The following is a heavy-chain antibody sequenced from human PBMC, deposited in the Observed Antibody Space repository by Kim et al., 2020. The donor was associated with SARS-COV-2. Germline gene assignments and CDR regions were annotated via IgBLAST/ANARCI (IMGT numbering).Heavy chain of an antibody. D-gene: IGHD3-16*02. J-gene: IGHJ4*02. Sequence: VKGRLTSSRDNSKNTLYLQMTSLKTEDTAVYYCTTDYVSYDYVWGSYRFWGQGTLVTVSS. CDR3: TTDYVSYDYVWGSYRF. V-gene: IGHV3-15*01.